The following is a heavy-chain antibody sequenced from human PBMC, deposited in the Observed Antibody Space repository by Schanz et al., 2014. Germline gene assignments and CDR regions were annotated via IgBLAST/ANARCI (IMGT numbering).Heavy chain of an antibody. D-gene: IGHD1-26*01. CDR3: ARGSGELLGFGY. Sequence: QVQVIQSGPEVKKPGASVKVSCKASGYTFTNHYLHWVRQAPGQGLEWMGRISPSSGGTNYAQNFQGRVAMTKDTSINTVYMELSTLTSDDTAVYYCARGSGELLGFGYWGQGTLVSVSS. V-gene: IGHV1-2*06. CDR2: ISPSSGGT. J-gene: IGHJ4*02. CDR1: GYTFTNHY.